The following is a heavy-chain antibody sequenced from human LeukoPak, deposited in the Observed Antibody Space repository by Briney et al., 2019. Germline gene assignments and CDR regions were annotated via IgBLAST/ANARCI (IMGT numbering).Heavy chain of an antibody. CDR1: GFTVSSNY. D-gene: IGHD6-13*01. Sequence: GGSLRLSCAASGFTVSSNYMSWVRQAPGKGLEWVSVVYNSGSTYYADSVKGRFTISRGNAMNSLYLQMNSLRAEDTAIYYCARSLPYGTTWYGRSDFWGQGTLVTVSS. CDR3: ARSLPYGTTWYGRSDF. J-gene: IGHJ4*02. V-gene: IGHV3-53*01. CDR2: VYNSGST.